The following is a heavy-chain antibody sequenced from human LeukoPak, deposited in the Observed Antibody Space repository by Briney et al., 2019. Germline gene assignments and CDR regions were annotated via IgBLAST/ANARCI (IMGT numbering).Heavy chain of an antibody. D-gene: IGHD6-19*01. V-gene: IGHV1-69*05. J-gene: IGHJ4*02. CDR2: IIPIFGTA. CDR3: ARDRAVAGIPSEFDY. Sequence: ASVKVSCKASGGTFSSYAISWVRQAPGQGLEWMGGIIPIFGTANYAQKFRGRVTITTDESTSTAYMELSSLRSEDTAVYYCARDRAVAGIPSEFDYWGQGTLVTVSS. CDR1: GGTFSSYA.